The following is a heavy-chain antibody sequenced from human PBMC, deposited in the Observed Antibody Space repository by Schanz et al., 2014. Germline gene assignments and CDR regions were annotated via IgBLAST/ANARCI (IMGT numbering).Heavy chain of an antibody. Sequence: EVQLVESGGGLVQPGGSLRLSCAASGFTFSSYSMNWVRQAPGKGLEWVSYISSSSSTRYYADSVKGRFTISRDNSKNTLFLQMTSLRAEDTAVYYCARIGGSVFDYWAQGTLVTVSS. D-gene: IGHD3-10*01. CDR2: ISSSSSTR. V-gene: IGHV3-48*01. J-gene: IGHJ4*02. CDR3: ARIGGSVFDY. CDR1: GFTFSSYS.